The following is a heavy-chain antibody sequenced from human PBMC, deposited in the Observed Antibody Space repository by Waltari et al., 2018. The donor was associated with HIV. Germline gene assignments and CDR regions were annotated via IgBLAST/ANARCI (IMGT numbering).Heavy chain of an antibody. CDR3: ARDEGPRDTGYGPYFDY. CDR1: GFTFSSYW. Sequence: EVQLVESGGGLVQPGGSLRLSCAASGFTFSSYWLSWVRQAPGKGLGGVANIKQDGSEKYYVDAVEGRFTISRDNAKNSLYLQRNSLRAEDTAVYDCARDEGPRDTGYGPYFDYWGQGTLVTVSS. D-gene: IGHD5-18*01. V-gene: IGHV3-7*01. CDR2: IKQDGSEK. J-gene: IGHJ4*02.